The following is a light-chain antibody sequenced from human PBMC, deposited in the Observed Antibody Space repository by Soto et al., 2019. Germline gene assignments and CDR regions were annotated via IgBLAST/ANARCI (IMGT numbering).Light chain of an antibody. Sequence: QSALTQPASVSGSPGQSITISCTGTSSDVGGYNYVSWYQQHPGKAPKLMIYEVSNRPSGVSYRFSGSKSGNTASLTISGLQAEDEADYYSSSYTSSSTYVFGTGTKLTVL. V-gene: IGLV2-14*01. CDR2: EVS. CDR1: SSDVGGYNY. CDR3: SSYTSSSTYV. J-gene: IGLJ1*01.